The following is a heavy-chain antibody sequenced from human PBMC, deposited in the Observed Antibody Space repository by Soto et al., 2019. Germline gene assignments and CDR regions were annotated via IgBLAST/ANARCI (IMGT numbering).Heavy chain of an antibody. V-gene: IGHV3-53*01. CDR2: IYSGGYT. CDR3: ATDPGGGGY. J-gene: IGHJ4*02. D-gene: IGHD3-10*01. CDR1: GFTVSNNY. Sequence: EVQLVESGGGLIQPGGSLRLSCAVSGFTVSNNYMSWVRQAPGKGLEGVSVIYSGGYTAYGDSVKGRFTISRDNSKKPLYTQGKARTPADLGVYFGATDPGGGGYWGQGTLVTVSS.